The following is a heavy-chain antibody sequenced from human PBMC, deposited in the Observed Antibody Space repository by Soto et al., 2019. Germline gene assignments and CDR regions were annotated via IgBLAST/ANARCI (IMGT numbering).Heavy chain of an antibody. D-gene: IGHD5-18*01. CDR2: IKQDGSEK. Sequence: PGGSLRLSCAASGFTFSSYWMSWVRQAPGKGLEWVANIKQDGSEKYYVDSVKGRFTISRDNAKNSLYLQMNSLRAEDTAVYYCARDGTAIFYYYGMDVWGQGTTVTVSS. J-gene: IGHJ6*02. V-gene: IGHV3-7*01. CDR3: ARDGTAIFYYYGMDV. CDR1: GFTFSSYW.